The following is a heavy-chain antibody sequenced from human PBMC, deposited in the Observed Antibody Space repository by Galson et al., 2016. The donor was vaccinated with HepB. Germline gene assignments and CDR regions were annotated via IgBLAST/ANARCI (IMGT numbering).Heavy chain of an antibody. D-gene: IGHD2-2*01. CDR3: AKDNLFCTSTSCYANGCFDP. CDR2: ISWNSGSI. J-gene: IGHJ5*02. CDR1: GGSISSGAYY. Sequence: LSLTCTVSGGSISSGAYYWSWIRQHPGKGLEWVSSISWNSGSIAYADSVRGRFTISRDNAKTALYLQMNSLRTEDTAFYYCAKDNLFCTSTSCYANGCFDPWGQGTLVTVSS. V-gene: IGHV3-9*01.